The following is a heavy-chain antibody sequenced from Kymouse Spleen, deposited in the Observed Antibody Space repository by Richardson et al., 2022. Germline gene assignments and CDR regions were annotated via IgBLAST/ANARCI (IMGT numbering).Heavy chain of an antibody. CDR3: AKDDGYSGYEYFDY. V-gene: IGHV3-30*18. J-gene: IGHJ4*02. CDR2: ISYDGSNK. D-gene: IGHD5-12*01. CDR1: GFTFSSYG. Sequence: QVQLVESGGGVVQPGRSLRLSCAASGFTFSSYGMHWVRQAPGKGLEWVAVISYDGSNKYYADSVKGRFTISRDNSKNTLYLQMNSLRAEDTAVYYCAKDDGYSGYEYFDYWGQGTLVTVSS.